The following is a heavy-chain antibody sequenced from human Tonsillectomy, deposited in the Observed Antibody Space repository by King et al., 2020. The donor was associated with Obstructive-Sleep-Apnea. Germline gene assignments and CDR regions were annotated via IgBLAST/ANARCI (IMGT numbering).Heavy chain of an antibody. J-gene: IGHJ4*02. CDR3: AREIRSRNSY. CDR1: EFTFSDYT. Sequence: QLVESGGGVVQPGRSLRLSCAASEFTFSDYTMHGVRQAPGKGLEWVAVISYDGITEYYADSVKGRFTISRDNSKNTLYLQMNTLRAEDTALYYCAREIRSRNSYWGQGTLVTVSS. CDR2: ISYDGITE. V-gene: IGHV3-30*04. D-gene: IGHD3-3*02.